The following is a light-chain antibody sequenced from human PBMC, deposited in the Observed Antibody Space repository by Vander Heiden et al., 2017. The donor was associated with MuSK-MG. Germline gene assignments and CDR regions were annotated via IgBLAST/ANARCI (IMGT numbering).Light chain of an antibody. CDR1: QSVSSN. CDR3: QQYNNWPLST. CDR2: GAS. V-gene: IGKV3-15*01. J-gene: IGKJ3*01. Sequence: IVMTQSTATLSVSPAERATLSCRASQSVSSNLAWYQQKPGQAPRLLIYGASTRATGIPARFSGSGSGTEFTLTISSLQSEDFAVYYCQQYNNWPLSTFGPGTKVDIK.